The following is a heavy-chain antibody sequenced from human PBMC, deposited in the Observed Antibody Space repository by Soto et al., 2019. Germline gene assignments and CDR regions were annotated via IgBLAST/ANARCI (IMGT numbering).Heavy chain of an antibody. D-gene: IGHD2-21*02. CDR3: ASEYCGGDCYSAARYGMDV. CDR1: GYTFTSYA. CDR2: INAGNGNT. J-gene: IGHJ6*02. Sequence: ASVKVSCKASGYTFTSYAMHWVRQAPGQKLEWMRRINAGNGNTKYSQKFQGRVTITRDTSASTAYMELSSLRSEDTAVYYCASEYCGGDCYSAARYGMDVWGQGTTVTVSS. V-gene: IGHV1-3*01.